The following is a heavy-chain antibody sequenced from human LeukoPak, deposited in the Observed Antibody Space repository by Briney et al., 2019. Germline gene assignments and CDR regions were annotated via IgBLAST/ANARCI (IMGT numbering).Heavy chain of an antibody. CDR2: IYYSGST. D-gene: IGHD3-10*01. V-gene: IGHV4-38-2*02. Sequence: SETLSLTCTVSGYSISSGYHWGWIRQPPGMGLEWIGSIYYSGSTYYNPSLKSRVTISVDTSKNQFSLKLSSVTAADTAVYYCARVPDGSGDPRWWFDPWGQGTLVTVSS. CDR1: GYSISSGYH. CDR3: ARVPDGSGDPRWWFDP. J-gene: IGHJ5*02.